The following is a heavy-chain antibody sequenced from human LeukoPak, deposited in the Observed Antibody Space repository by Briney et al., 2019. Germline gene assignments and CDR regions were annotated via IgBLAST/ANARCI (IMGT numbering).Heavy chain of an antibody. D-gene: IGHD3-22*01. V-gene: IGHV1-18*01. J-gene: IGHJ3*01. CDR3: ARWRDYYYDNSDYSDAFDV. Sequence: ASVRVSCKASGYTFTSYGISWVRQAPGQGLEWMGWISAYNGNTNYAQKLQGRVTMTTDTSTSTAYMELRSLRSDDTAVYYCARWRDYYYDNSDYSDAFDVWGQGTMVTVSS. CDR1: GYTFTSYG. CDR2: ISAYNGNT.